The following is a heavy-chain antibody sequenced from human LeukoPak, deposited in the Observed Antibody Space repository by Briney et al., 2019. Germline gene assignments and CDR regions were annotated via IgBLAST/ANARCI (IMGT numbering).Heavy chain of an antibody. V-gene: IGHV4-59*01. CDR1: GGSISSYY. CDR2: IYYSVST. D-gene: IGHD6-19*01. CDR3: ARWYSSGWYFDY. Sequence: PSETLSLTCTVSGGSISSYYWSWIRQPPGKGLEWIGYIYYSVSTNYNPSLKSRVTISVDTSKNQFSLKLSSVTAADTAVYYCARWYSSGWYFDYWGQGTLVTVSS. J-gene: IGHJ4*02.